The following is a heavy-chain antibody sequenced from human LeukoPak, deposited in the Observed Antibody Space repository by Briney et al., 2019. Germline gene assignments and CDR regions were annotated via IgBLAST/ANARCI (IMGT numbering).Heavy chain of an antibody. J-gene: IGHJ5*02. Sequence: SETLSLTWTVSGGSITSYYWSWIRQPPGKGLEWIGYIYYSGSTKYNPSLKSRVTISVDTSKNQFSLKLTSVTAADTAVYYCASTRITISGVISEFDPWGQGILVTVSS. CDR3: ASTRITISGVISEFDP. CDR1: GGSITSYY. D-gene: IGHD3-3*01. CDR2: IYYSGST. V-gene: IGHV4-59*01.